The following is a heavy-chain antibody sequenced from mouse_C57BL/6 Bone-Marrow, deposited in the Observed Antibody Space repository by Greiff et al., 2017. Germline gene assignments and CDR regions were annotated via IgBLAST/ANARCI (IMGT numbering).Heavy chain of an antibody. CDR2: INPNYGTT. CDR1: GYSFTDYN. D-gene: IGHD2-4*01. J-gene: IGHJ4*01. CDR3: ARGYDYDYAMDY. Sequence: EVQLVESGPELVKPGASVKISCKASGYSFTDYNMNWVKQSNGKSLEWIGVINPNYGTTSYNQKFKGKATLTVDQSSSTAYMPLNSLTSEDSAVYYGARGYDYDYAMDYWGQGTSVTVSS. V-gene: IGHV1-39*01.